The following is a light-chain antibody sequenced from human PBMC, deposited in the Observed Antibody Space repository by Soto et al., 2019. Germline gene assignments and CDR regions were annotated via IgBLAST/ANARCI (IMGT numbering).Light chain of an antibody. J-gene: IGKJ1*01. CDR3: QQYNTYPWT. CDR2: KTS. V-gene: IGKV1-5*03. CDR1: QSIRSW. Sequence: EIQMTQSPSTLSASVGDRVTITCRASQSIRSWLAWYQQKPGKAPKLLIYKTSSLQSGVPSRFSGAESGTEFTLTISSLQPEDFATYFCQQYNTYPWTFGHGTKVEVK.